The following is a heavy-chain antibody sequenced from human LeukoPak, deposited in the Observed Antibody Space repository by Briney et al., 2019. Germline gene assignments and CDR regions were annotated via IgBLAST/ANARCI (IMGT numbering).Heavy chain of an antibody. Sequence: SETLSLTCTVSGGPISSISYYWGRGRQPPGEGLEWIGSIYYSGITCYNPSLKSRVTITVDTSKNQFSLKLRSVPAQDTAVYFCARDDGRGSRDYSFDIWGQGTLVTVSS. V-gene: IGHV4-39*07. J-gene: IGHJ3*02. CDR1: GGPISSISYY. CDR3: ARDDGRGSRDYSFDI. CDR2: IYYSGIT. D-gene: IGHD1-26*01.